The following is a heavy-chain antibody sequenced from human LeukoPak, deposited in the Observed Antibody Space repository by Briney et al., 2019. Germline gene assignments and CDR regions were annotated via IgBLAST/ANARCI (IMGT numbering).Heavy chain of an antibody. V-gene: IGHV4-4*07. CDR2: ISGSGTI. CDR3: ARDSGTTGEVKFDP. J-gene: IGHJ5*02. CDR1: GGSINSY. D-gene: IGHD3-10*01. Sequence: SETLSLTCIVSGGSINSYWSWIRQPAGKGLEWIGRISGSGTITYNSALQSRLTISIDTSKNQFSLKLMSVTAADTAVYYCARDSGTTGEVKFDPWGQGILVTVSS.